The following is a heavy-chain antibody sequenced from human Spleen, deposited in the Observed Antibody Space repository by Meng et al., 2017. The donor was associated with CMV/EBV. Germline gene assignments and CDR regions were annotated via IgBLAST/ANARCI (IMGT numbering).Heavy chain of an antibody. CDR3: ARELSMLALWFGEADY. V-gene: IGHV3-30-3*01. CDR1: VFTFSTYA. D-gene: IGHD3-10*01. Sequence: SVFTFSTYAIHWVRQAPGKGLEWVAVISYNGSNKYYADSVKGRFTISRDNSKNTLYLQMNSLRAEDTAVYYCARELSMLALWFGEADYWGRGTLVTVSS. CDR2: ISYNGSNK. J-gene: IGHJ4*02.